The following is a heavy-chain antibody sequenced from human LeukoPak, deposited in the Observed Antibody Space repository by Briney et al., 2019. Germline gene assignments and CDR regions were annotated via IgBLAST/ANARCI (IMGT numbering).Heavy chain of an antibody. D-gene: IGHD3-22*01. CDR2: ISGSGGST. CDR1: GFTFSSYA. Sequence: PGGSLRLSCAASGFTFSSYAMSWVRQAPGKGLEWVSAISGSGGSTYYADSVKGRFTISRDNSKNTLYLQMNSLRAEDTAVYYCAKVPYYDSSGYYGYWGQGTLVTVSS. V-gene: IGHV3-23*01. J-gene: IGHJ4*02. CDR3: AKVPYYDSSGYYGY.